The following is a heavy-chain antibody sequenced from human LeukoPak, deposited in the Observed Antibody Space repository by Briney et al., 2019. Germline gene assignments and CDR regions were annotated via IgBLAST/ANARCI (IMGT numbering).Heavy chain of an antibody. CDR2: NYDSGNT. Sequence: PSETLSPTCTVSGPFIKTYYWSWIRQVPGKGLEWIGHNYDSGNTNYNPSLKSRVTISVDTSKNQFSLKLSSVTAADTAVYYCARVVYYDFWSGYYRDSWFDPWGQGTLVTVSS. CDR3: ARVVYYDFWSGYYRDSWFDP. J-gene: IGHJ5*02. CDR1: GPFIKTYY. V-gene: IGHV4-59*01. D-gene: IGHD3-3*01.